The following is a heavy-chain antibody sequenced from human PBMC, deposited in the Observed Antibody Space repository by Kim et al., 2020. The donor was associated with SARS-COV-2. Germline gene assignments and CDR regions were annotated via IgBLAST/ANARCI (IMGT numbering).Heavy chain of an antibody. CDR2: ISYDGSNK. V-gene: IGHV3-30*18. J-gene: IGHJ4*02. CDR1: GFTFSSYG. Sequence: GGSLRLSCAASGFTFSSYGMHWVRQAPGKGLEWVAVISYDGSNKYYADSVKGRFTISRDNSKNTLYLQMNSLRAEDTAVYYCAKLQSPSSSDDYWGQGTLVTVSS. CDR3: AKLQSPSSSDDY.